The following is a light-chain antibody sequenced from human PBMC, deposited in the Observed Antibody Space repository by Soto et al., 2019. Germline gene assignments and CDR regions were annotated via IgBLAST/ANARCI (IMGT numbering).Light chain of an antibody. J-gene: IGLJ3*02. CDR2: EVS. Sequence: QSALTQPPSASGSPGQSVTISCTGTSSDVGGYNYVSWYQQHPGKAPKLMIYEVSNRPSGVSNRFSGSKSGNTASLTISGLQAEDEADYYCSSYTGNNTPVFGGGTKVTVL. CDR3: SSYTGNNTPV. CDR1: SSDVGGYNY. V-gene: IGLV2-14*01.